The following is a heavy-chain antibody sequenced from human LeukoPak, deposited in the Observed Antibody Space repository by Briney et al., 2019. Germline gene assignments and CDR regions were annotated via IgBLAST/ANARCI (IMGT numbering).Heavy chain of an antibody. CDR3: ARVDCGGDCYHFDY. Sequence: PGRSLRLSCTASGFTFGDYAMHWVRQAPGKGLEWVAVISYDGSNKYYADSVKGRFTISRGNSKNTLYLQMNSLRAEDTAVYYCARVDCGGDCYHFDYWGQGTLVTVSS. J-gene: IGHJ4*02. CDR2: ISYDGSNK. V-gene: IGHV3-30-3*01. D-gene: IGHD2-21*02. CDR1: GFTFGDYA.